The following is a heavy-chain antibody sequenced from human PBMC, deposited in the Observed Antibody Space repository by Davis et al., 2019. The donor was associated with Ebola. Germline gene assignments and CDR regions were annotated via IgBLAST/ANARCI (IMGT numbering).Heavy chain of an antibody. CDR3: ARDNGGSSPHYYYYYYGMDV. D-gene: IGHD6-6*01. CDR1: GGTFSSYA. J-gene: IGHJ6*02. Sequence: ASVKVSCKASGGTFSSYAISWVRQAPGQGLEWMGIINPSGGSTSYAQKFQGRVTMTRDTSTSTVYMELSSLRSDDTAVYYCARDNGGSSPHYYYYYYGMDVWGQGTTVTVSS. V-gene: IGHV1-46*01. CDR2: INPSGGST.